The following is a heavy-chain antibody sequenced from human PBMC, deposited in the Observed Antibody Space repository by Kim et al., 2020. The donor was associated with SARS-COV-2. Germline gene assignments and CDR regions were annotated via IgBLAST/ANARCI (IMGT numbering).Heavy chain of an antibody. CDR1: GYTFTSYG. CDR2: ISAYNGNT. J-gene: IGHJ6*02. Sequence: ASVKVSCKASGYTFTSYGISWVRQAPGQGLEWMGWISAYNGNTNYAQKLQGRVTMTTDTSTSTAYMELRSLRSDDTAVYYCARVMGYDFWSGYVPYYYGMDVWGQGTTVTVSS. V-gene: IGHV1-18*01. CDR3: ARVMGYDFWSGYVPYYYGMDV. D-gene: IGHD3-3*01.